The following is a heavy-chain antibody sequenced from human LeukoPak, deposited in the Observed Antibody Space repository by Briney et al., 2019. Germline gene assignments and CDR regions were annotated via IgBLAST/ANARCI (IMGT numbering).Heavy chain of an antibody. CDR1: DGSFSGYY. CDR3: AREVVDYGDLTNYGWVS. V-gene: IGHV4-34*01. CDR2: INHSGST. D-gene: IGHD4-17*01. Sequence: SETLSLTCAVYDGSFSGYYWSWIRQPPGKGLEWIGEINHSGSTNYNPSLKSRVTISVDTSKNQFSLKLSSVTAADTAVYYYAREVVDYGDLTNYGWVSWGQGTLVTVSS. J-gene: IGHJ5*02.